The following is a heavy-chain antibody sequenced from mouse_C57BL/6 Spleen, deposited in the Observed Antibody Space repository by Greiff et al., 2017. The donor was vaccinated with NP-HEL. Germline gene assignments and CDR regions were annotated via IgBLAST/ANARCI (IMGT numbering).Heavy chain of an antibody. Sequence: EVQLVESGGGLVKPGGSLKLSCAASGFTFSSYTMSWVRQTPEKRLEWVATISGGGGNTYYPDSVKGRFTISRDNAKNTLYLQMSSLRSEDTALYYCARQFYYYGSSYWYFDVWGTGTTVTVSS. CDR3: ARQFYYYGSSYWYFDV. V-gene: IGHV5-9*01. J-gene: IGHJ1*03. D-gene: IGHD1-1*01. CDR2: ISGGGGNT. CDR1: GFTFSSYT.